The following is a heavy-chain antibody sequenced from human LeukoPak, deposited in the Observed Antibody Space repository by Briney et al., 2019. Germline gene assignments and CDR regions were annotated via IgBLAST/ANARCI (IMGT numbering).Heavy chain of an antibody. CDR2: INPNSGGT. D-gene: IGHD4-17*01. J-gene: IGHJ3*02. CDR3: ARDTKSDYGDYVAAFDI. Sequence: ASVKVSCKASGYTLTGYYMHWVRQAPGQGLEWMGWINPNSGGTNYAQKFQGRVTMTRDTSISTAYMELSRLRSDDTAVYYCARDTKSDYGDYVAAFDIWGQGTMVTVSS. CDR1: GYTLTGYY. V-gene: IGHV1-2*02.